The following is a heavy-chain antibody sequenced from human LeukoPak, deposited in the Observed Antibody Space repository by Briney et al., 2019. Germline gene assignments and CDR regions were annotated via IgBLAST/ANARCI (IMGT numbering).Heavy chain of an antibody. CDR2: ITSSSSTI. Sequence: PGGSLRLSCAASGFTFSDYYMSWIRQAPGKGLEWVSYITSSSSTIYYADSVKGRFTISRDNPKNSLYLQMNSLRAEDTAVYYCARDGHYDILTGYFQDWGQGTLVTVSS. CDR3: ARDGHYDILTGYFQD. CDR1: GFTFSDYY. V-gene: IGHV3-11*01. D-gene: IGHD3-9*01. J-gene: IGHJ1*01.